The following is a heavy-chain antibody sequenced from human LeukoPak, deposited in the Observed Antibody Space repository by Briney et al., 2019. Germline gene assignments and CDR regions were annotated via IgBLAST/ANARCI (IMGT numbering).Heavy chain of an antibody. CDR3: ARDPGERANIYDYVWGSYRYSLDY. CDR1: GFTFSDYY. J-gene: IGHJ4*02. CDR2: ISSRGSTI. D-gene: IGHD3-16*02. Sequence: TGGSLRLSCAASGFTFSDYYMTWIRQAPGKGLEWVSYISSRGSTIFYADSVKGRFTISRDNAKNSVYLQMNSLRAEDTAVYYCARDPGERANIYDYVWGSYRYSLDYWGQGTLVTVSS. V-gene: IGHV3-11*04.